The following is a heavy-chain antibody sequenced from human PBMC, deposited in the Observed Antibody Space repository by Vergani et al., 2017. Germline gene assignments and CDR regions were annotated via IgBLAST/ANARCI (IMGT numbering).Heavy chain of an antibody. D-gene: IGHD5-24*01. Sequence: EVQLVESGGGLVKPGGSLRLSCAASGFTVSSNYMSWVRQAPGKGLEWVSVIYSGGSTYYADSVKGRFTISRDNAKNSLYLQMNSLRAEDTALYYCAKDKGGYNYVDYWGQGTLVTVSS. CDR3: AKDKGGYNYVDY. CDR2: IYSGGST. V-gene: IGHV3-66*01. CDR1: GFTVSSNY. J-gene: IGHJ4*02.